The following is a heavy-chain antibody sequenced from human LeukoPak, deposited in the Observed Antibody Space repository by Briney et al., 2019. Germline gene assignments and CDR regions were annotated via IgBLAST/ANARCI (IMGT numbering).Heavy chain of an antibody. D-gene: IGHD3-10*01. J-gene: IGHJ4*02. CDR2: ISGSGGST. CDR1: GFTFSDYY. V-gene: IGHV3-23*01. CDR3: AKVWFGDPRGYFDY. Sequence: GGSLRLSCAASGFTFSDYYMSWIRQAPGKGLEWVSVISGSGGSTYYTDSVKGRFTISRDNSKNTLHLQMNSLRAEDTALYYCAKVWFGDPRGYFDYWGQGTLVTVSS.